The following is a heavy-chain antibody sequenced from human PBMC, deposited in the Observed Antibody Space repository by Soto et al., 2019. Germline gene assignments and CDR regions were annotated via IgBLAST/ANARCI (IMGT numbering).Heavy chain of an antibody. D-gene: IGHD3-3*01. CDR1: GGTFSSYA. CDR2: IIPIFGTA. J-gene: IGHJ5*02. Sequence: SVKVSCKASGGTFSSYAISWVRQAPGQGLEWMGGIIPIFGTANYAQKFQGRVTITADKSTSTAYMELSSLRSEDTAVYYCARSRADFWSGINWFDPWGQGTLVTVSS. CDR3: ARSRADFWSGINWFDP. V-gene: IGHV1-69*06.